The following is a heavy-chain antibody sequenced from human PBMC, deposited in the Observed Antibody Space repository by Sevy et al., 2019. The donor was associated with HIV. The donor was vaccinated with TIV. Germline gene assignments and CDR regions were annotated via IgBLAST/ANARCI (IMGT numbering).Heavy chain of an antibody. Sequence: GGSLRLSCAASGFTFSSFAMHWVRQAPGKGLEWVAVISYDGSSKYYPDSVKGRFTISRDNAKNTLYLQMNRLRPEDKPVYFCGIVGVDCVSTNCYGMRSLSFDFWGQGTLVTVSS. CDR3: GIVGVDCVSTNCYGMRSLSFDF. CDR1: GFTFSSFA. J-gene: IGHJ4*02. D-gene: IGHD2-2*01. CDR2: ISYDGSSK. V-gene: IGHV3-30-3*01.